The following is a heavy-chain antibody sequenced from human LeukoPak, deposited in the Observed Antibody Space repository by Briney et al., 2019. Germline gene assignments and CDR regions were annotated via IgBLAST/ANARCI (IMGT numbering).Heavy chain of an antibody. D-gene: IGHD6-13*01. Sequence: GGSLRLSCAASGFTFSSYWMRWVRQAPGKGLEWVANIKKDGSEKYYVDSVKGRFTITRDNAKNSLYLQMNSLRAEYTAVYYCARDLYSSSWPYYYYYYIDVWGKGTTVTVSS. CDR2: IKKDGSEK. CDR1: GFTFSSYW. J-gene: IGHJ6*03. CDR3: ARDLYSSSWPYYYYYYIDV. V-gene: IGHV3-7*01.